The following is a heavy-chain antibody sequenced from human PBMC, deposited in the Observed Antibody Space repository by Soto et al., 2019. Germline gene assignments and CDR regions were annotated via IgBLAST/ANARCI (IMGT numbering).Heavy chain of an antibody. J-gene: IGHJ4*02. V-gene: IGHV3-23*01. CDR1: GSTFSSHA. Sequence: EVQLLESGGGLVQPGGALRLSCAASGSTFSSHAMSWVRQAPGKGLEWVSSISAGGDGAYYADSVKGRFTISRANSNNTLYLQMNSLRTEDTAVYYCARDLWWYLHWGQGTLVTVSS. CDR3: ARDLWWYLH. CDR2: ISAGGDGA. D-gene: IGHD2-15*01.